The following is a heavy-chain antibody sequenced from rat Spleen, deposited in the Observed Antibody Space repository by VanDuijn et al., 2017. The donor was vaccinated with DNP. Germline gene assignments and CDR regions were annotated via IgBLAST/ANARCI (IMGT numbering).Heavy chain of an antibody. J-gene: IGHJ4*01. CDR2: ISYSGST. V-gene: IGHV3-1*01. Sequence: EVQLQESGPGLVKPSQSLSLTCSVTGYSITSNYWGWIRKFPGNKMEWMGYISYSGSTSYNPSLRSRISITRDTSKNQFFLQLNSGITEDTATYYCTRINYGGYPSYAMDAWGQGTSVTVSS. D-gene: IGHD1-11*01. CDR3: TRINYGGYPSYAMDA. CDR1: GYSITSNY.